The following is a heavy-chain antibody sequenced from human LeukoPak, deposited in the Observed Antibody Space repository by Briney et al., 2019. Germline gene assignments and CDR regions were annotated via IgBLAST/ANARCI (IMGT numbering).Heavy chain of an antibody. Sequence: GESLKISCKGSGYSFTSYWIGWVRQMPGKGLEWIGIIYPGDSDTRYSPSFRGQVTISADKSISTAYLQWSSLKASDTAMYYCASLTSIAAAGTGWFDPWGQGTLVTVSS. V-gene: IGHV5-51*01. CDR2: IYPGDSDT. CDR3: ASLTSIAAAGTGWFDP. J-gene: IGHJ5*02. D-gene: IGHD6-13*01. CDR1: GYSFTSYW.